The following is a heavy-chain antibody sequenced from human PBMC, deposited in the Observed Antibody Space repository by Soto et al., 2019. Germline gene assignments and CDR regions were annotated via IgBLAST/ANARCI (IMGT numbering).Heavy chain of an antibody. Sequence: QVQLQESGPGLVKPSETLSLTCTVSGGSISSYYWSWIRQPPGKGLEWIGYIYYSGSTNYNPSLKSRVTISVDTAKNQFSLKLSSVTAADTDVYYCARRYGTTFDYWGQGTLVTVSS. V-gene: IGHV4-59*01. J-gene: IGHJ4*02. CDR3: ARRYGTTFDY. CDR1: GGSISSYY. D-gene: IGHD1-7*01. CDR2: IYYSGST.